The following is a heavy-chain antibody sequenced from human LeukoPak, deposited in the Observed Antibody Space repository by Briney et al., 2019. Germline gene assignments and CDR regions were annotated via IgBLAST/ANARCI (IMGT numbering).Heavy chain of an antibody. V-gene: IGHV1-2*02. Sequence: ASVKVSCKASGYTFTGYYMHWVRQAPGQGLEWMGWINPNSGGTNYAQKFQGRVTMTRDTSISTAYMELSRLRSDDTAVYYCASVPRRGCRSTSCYPIPFDYWGQGTLVTVSS. D-gene: IGHD2-2*01. CDR2: INPNSGGT. CDR1: GYTFTGYY. J-gene: IGHJ4*02. CDR3: ASVPRRGCRSTSCYPIPFDY.